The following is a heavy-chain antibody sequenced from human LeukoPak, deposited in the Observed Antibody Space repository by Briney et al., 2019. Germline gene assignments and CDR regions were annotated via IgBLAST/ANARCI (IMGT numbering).Heavy chain of an antibody. J-gene: IGHJ4*02. Sequence: GGSLRLSCAASGFTFSSYAMSWVRQAPGKGLEWVANIKQDESEKFYVDSVKGRFTISRDNAKNSLYLQMNSLRAEDTAVYYCAGDSGWLIDSWGQGTLVTVSS. CDR2: IKQDESEK. CDR3: AGDSGWLIDS. CDR1: GFTFSSYA. V-gene: IGHV3-7*01. D-gene: IGHD6-19*01.